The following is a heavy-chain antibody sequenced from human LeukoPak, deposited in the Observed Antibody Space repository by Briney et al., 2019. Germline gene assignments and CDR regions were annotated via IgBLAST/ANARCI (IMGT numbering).Heavy chain of an antibody. CDR2: IYYSGST. CDR3: ARSAAGVVRFFDY. V-gene: IGHV4-59*06. Sequence: SETLSLTCTVSGSSISSYYWSWIRQHPGKGLEWIGYIYYSGSTYYNPSLKSRITISLDTSKNQFSLRLSSVTAADTAVYYCARSAAGVVRFFDYWGQGTLVTVSS. D-gene: IGHD4-23*01. CDR1: GSSISSYY. J-gene: IGHJ4*02.